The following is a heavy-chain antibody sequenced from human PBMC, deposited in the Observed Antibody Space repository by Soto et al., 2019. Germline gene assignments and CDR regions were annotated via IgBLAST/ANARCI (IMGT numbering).Heavy chain of an antibody. CDR3: TRDGIAAAGSDWFDP. D-gene: IGHD6-13*01. CDR2: IRSKAYGWTT. Sequence: GGSLRLSCTASGFTFGDYAMSWFRQAPGKGLEWVGFIRSKAYGWTTEYAASVKGRFTISRDDSKSIAYLQMNSLKTEDTAVYYCTRDGIAAAGSDWFDPWGQGTLVTVSS. J-gene: IGHJ5*02. V-gene: IGHV3-49*03. CDR1: GFTFGDYA.